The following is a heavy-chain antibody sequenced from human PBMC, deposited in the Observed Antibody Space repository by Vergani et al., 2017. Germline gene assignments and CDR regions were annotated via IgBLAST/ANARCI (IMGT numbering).Heavy chain of an antibody. D-gene: IGHD3-22*01. CDR1: GFTFSSYA. CDR2: ISGSGGST. CDR3: AKTLGEMRVVVISAFDI. V-gene: IGHV3-23*01. J-gene: IGHJ3*02. Sequence: EVQLLESGGGLVQPGGSLRLSCAASGFTFSSYAMSWVRQAPGKGLEWVSAISGSGGSTYYADSGKGRFTISRDNSKNTLYLQMNSLRAEDTAVYYCAKTLGEMRVVVISAFDIWGQGTMVTVSS.